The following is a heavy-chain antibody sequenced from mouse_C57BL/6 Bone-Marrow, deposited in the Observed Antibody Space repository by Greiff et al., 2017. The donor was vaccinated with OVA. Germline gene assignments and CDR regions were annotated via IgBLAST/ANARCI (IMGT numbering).Heavy chain of an antibody. D-gene: IGHD1-1*01. CDR3: PNHGSSSYFDY. J-gene: IGHJ2*01. Sequence: EVKLVESGGGLVQPGGSLKLSCAASGFTFSDYYMYWVRQTPEKRLEWVAYISNGGGSTYYPDTVKGRITFSRDNAKNTLYLQMSRLKSEDTAMYYCPNHGSSSYFDYWGQGTTLTVSS. CDR2: ISNGGGST. CDR1: GFTFSDYY. V-gene: IGHV5-12*01.